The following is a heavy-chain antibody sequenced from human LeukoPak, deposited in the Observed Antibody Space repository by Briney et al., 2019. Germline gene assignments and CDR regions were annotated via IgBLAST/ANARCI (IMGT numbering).Heavy chain of an antibody. CDR1: SGSIFNTNW. V-gene: IGHV4-59*01. D-gene: IGHD6-13*01. J-gene: IGHJ6*03. CDR2: IYYSGST. Sequence: SETLSLTCTVSSGSIFNTNWWSWVRQPPGKGLEWIGYIYYSGSTNYNPSLKSRVTISVDTSKNQFSLKLSSVTAADTAVYYCARVEAAQVYYYYYYMDVWGKGTTVTVSS. CDR3: ARVEAAQVYYYYYYMDV.